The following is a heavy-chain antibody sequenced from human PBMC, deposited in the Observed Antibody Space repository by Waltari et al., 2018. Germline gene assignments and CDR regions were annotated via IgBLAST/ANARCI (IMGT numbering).Heavy chain of an antibody. Sequence: EVQLVESGGVVVQPGGSLRLSCAASGFTFDDYTMHWVRQAPGKGLEWVSLISLDGGSTYYADSVKGRFTISRDNSKNSLYLQMNSLRTEDTALYYCAKAGAMVVTWDPFDYWGQGTLVTVSS. CDR1: GFTFDDYT. CDR3: AKAGAMVVTWDPFDY. V-gene: IGHV3-43*01. D-gene: IGHD2-15*01. J-gene: IGHJ4*02. CDR2: ISLDGGST.